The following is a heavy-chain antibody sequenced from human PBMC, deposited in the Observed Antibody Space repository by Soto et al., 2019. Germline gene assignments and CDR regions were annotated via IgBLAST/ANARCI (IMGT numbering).Heavy chain of an antibody. CDR1: GFSLTTRGVG. CDR2: IYWDDDK. CDR3: AHIPNYYQYDGFDP. Sequence: QITLKESGPTLVKPTQTLTLTCTFSGFSLTTRGVGVGWIRQPPGKALECLALIYWDDDKRYSPSLQSRLSITKDTSKNRVVLTMTNVDPVDTATYYCAHIPNYYQYDGFDPWGQGTLVSVSS. V-gene: IGHV2-5*02. J-gene: IGHJ5*02. D-gene: IGHD3-16*01.